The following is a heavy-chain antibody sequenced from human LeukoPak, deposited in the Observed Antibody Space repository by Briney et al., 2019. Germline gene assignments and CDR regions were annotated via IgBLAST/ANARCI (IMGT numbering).Heavy chain of an antibody. D-gene: IGHD6-6*01. CDR2: IKSKTDGGAI. CDR3: TTDVVRDY. V-gene: IGHV3-15*01. Sequence: PGGSLRLSCEVSGFSFTNAWMTWVRQAPGKGLEWVGRIKSKTDGGAIDYAVPVKGRFTISRDDPKNTLYLQMNSVKIEDTGVYYFTTDVVRDYWGQETLVTVSS. J-gene: IGHJ4*02. CDR1: GFSFTNAW.